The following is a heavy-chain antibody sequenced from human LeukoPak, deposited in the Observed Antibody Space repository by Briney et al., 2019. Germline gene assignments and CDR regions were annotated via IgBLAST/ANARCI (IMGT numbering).Heavy chain of an antibody. CDR1: GYTFTGYY. CDR3: ARGSGYGSGSYLLDY. V-gene: IGHV1-2*06. Sequence: GASVKVSCKASGYTFTGYYMHWVRQAPGQGLGWMGRINPNSGGTNYAQKFQGRVTMTRDTSISTAYMELSRLRSDDTAVYYCARGSGYGSGSYLLDYWGQGTLVTVSS. D-gene: IGHD3-10*01. J-gene: IGHJ4*02. CDR2: INPNSGGT.